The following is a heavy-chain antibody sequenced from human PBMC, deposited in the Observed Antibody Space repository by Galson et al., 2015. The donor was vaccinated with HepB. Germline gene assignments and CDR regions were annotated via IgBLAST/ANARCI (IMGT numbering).Heavy chain of an antibody. Sequence: SLRLSCAASGFNFTDAWMTWVRQAPGKGLEWVGRFRTKPDGWTTDLAAPVKDRFTISRDDSINTLYLEMNSLKTDDTAVYYCTQAQCGSHCPGLNWFDPWGRGTLVTVSS. CDR2: FRTKPDGWTT. CDR1: GFNFTDAW. V-gene: IGHV3-15*01. CDR3: TQAQCGSHCPGLNWFDP. J-gene: IGHJ5*02. D-gene: IGHD2-8*02.